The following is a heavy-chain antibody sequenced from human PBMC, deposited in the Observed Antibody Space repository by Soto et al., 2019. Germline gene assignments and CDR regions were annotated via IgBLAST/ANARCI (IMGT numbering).Heavy chain of an antibody. V-gene: IGHV1-8*01. D-gene: IGHD3-10*01. J-gene: IGHJ4*02. Sequence: QVQLVQSGAELKKPGASVKVSCKASGYTFSNYDMNWVRQATGQGPEWIGWVNPNNGDTGYAQKFQGRVTLTTDISTPTAYMELTSLRSEDTDIYYCAKVSRKGSAIDFDYWGQGTLITVSS. CDR1: GYTFSNYD. CDR2: VNPNNGDT. CDR3: AKVSRKGSAIDFDY.